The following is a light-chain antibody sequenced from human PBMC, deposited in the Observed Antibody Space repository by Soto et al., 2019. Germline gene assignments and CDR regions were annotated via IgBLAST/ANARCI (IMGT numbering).Light chain of an antibody. V-gene: IGLV2-8*01. Sequence: QSALTQPPCASGSPGQSVTISCTGTSSDVGGYNYVSWYQQHPGKAPKLMIYEVTKRPSGVPDRFSGSKSGSTASLTISGLQAEDEADYYCSSYTGSGTPLYVFGTGTKLTVL. CDR3: SSYTGSGTPLYV. CDR2: EVT. CDR1: SSDVGGYNY. J-gene: IGLJ1*01.